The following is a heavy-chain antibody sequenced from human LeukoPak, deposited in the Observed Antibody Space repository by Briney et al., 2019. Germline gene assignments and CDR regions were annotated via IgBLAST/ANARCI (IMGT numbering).Heavy chain of an antibody. CDR3: AKGDAWLRFGE. CDR2: ISSSSSYI. D-gene: IGHD3-10*01. V-gene: IGHV3-21*04. J-gene: IGHJ4*02. Sequence: GGSLRLSCAASGFTFSSYSMNWVRQAPGKGLEWVSSISSSSSYIYYADSVKGRFTTSRDNSKNTLYLEVISLTAEDTAVYYCAKGDAWLRFGEWSQGTLVTVSS. CDR1: GFTFSSYS.